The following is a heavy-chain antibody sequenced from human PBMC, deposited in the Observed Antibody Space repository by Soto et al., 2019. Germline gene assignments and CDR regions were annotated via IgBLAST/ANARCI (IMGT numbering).Heavy chain of an antibody. CDR1: GGSFSGYY. CDR3: ARGGGGRVHPSFDY. V-gene: IGHV4-34*01. Sequence: QVQLQQWGAGLLKPSETLSLTCAVYGGSFSGYYWSWIRQPPGKGLEWIGEINHSGSTNYNPSLKRRVTISVDTSKNQFSLKLSSVTAADTAVYYCARGGGGRVHPSFDYWGQGTLVTVSS. D-gene: IGHD2-15*01. CDR2: INHSGST. J-gene: IGHJ4*02.